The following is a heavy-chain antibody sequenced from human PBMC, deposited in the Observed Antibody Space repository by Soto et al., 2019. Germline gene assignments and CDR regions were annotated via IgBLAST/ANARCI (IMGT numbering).Heavy chain of an antibody. CDR2: IYYSGST. V-gene: IGHV4-31*03. J-gene: IGHJ4*02. Sequence: SETLSLTCTVPGGSITSGDYHWSWIRQHPGKGLEWIGYIYYSGSTYYNPSLKSRVTISVGTSKNQFSLKLSSVTAADTAVYYCARGRTSSPTPGDYWGQGTLVTVPQ. CDR1: GGSITSGDYH. D-gene: IGHD2-2*01. CDR3: ARGRTSSPTPGDY.